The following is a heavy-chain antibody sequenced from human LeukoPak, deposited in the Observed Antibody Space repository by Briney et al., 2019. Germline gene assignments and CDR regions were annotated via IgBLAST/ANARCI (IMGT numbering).Heavy chain of an antibody. V-gene: IGHV1-8*02. Sequence: ASVKVSCKASGYTFTSYDINWVRQATGQGLEWMGWMNPNSGNTGYAQKFQGRVTMTRDTSISTAYMELSRLRSDDTAVYYCARDRSYGSGSYSVVVFRFDPWGQGTLVTVSS. D-gene: IGHD3-10*01. J-gene: IGHJ5*02. CDR1: GYTFTSYD. CDR2: MNPNSGNT. CDR3: ARDRSYGSGSYSVVVFRFDP.